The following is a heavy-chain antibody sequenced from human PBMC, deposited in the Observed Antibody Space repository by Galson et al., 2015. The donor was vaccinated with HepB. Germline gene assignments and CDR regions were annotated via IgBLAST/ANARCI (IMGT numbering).Heavy chain of an antibody. CDR2: ISAYNGNT. CDR1: GYTFTSYG. J-gene: IGHJ6*02. Sequence: SVKVSCKASGYTFTSYGISWVRQAPGQGLEWMGWISAYNGNTNYAQKFQGRGTMTTDTSTSTAYMELRSLRSDDAAVYYCARSPHLLEWLSSYYYYYGMDVWGQGTTVTVSS. CDR3: ARSPHLLEWLSSYYYYYGMDV. V-gene: IGHV1-18*01. D-gene: IGHD3-3*01.